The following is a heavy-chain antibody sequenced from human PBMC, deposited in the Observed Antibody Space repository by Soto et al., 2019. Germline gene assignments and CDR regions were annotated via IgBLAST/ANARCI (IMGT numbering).Heavy chain of an antibody. D-gene: IGHD5-12*01. CDR3: ARSEVAAYLFDY. V-gene: IGHV3-30*03. J-gene: IGHJ4*02. CDR1: GFTFSSYG. Sequence: VGSLRLSCAASGFTFSSYGMHWVRQAPGKGLEWVAVISYDGSNKYYADSVKGRFTISRDNSKNTLYLQMNSLRAEDTAVYYCARSEVAAYLFDYWGQRTLVTVSS. CDR2: ISYDGSNK.